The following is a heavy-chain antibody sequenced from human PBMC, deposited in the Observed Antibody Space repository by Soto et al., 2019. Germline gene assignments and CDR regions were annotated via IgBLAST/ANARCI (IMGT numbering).Heavy chain of an antibody. CDR2: ISWNSGSI. J-gene: IGHJ6*03. CDR1: GFTFDDYA. Sequence: GGSLRLSCAASGFTFDDYAMHWVRQAPGKGLEWVSGISWNSGSIGYADSVKGRFTISRDNAKNSLYLQMNSLRAEDTAMYYCAKDITPEPSIRAVGGYMDVWGKGTTVTVSS. V-gene: IGHV3-9*01. CDR3: AKDITPEPSIRAVGGYMDV. D-gene: IGHD2-15*01.